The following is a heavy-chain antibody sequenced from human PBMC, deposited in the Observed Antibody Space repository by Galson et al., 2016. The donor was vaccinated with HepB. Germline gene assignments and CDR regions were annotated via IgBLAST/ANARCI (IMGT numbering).Heavy chain of an antibody. V-gene: IGHV3-23*01. CDR1: GFVFNNYP. D-gene: IGHD6-19*01. CDR3: AREGYSSGHCGAFDI. Sequence: SLRLSCAASGFVFNNYPMTWVRQAPGKGLEWVSTIGSGGFQHYADSVKGRFTVSRENSRNTLYLQMDSLTDDDTALYFCAREGYSSGHCGAFDIWGRGTVVAVSS. CDR2: IGSGGFQ. J-gene: IGHJ3*02.